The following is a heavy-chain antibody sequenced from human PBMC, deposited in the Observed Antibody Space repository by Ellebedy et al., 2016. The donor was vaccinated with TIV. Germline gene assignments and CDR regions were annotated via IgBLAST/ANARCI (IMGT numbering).Heavy chain of an antibody. D-gene: IGHD6-13*01. V-gene: IGHV1-2*04. J-gene: IGHJ4*02. CDR2: INPNSGGT. Sequence: ASVKVSXXASGYTFTGYYMHWVRQAPGQGLEWMGWINPNSGGTNYAQKFQGWITMTRDTSISTAYMELSRLRSDDTAVYYCAVSIAAAGIDYWGQGTLVTVSS. CDR1: GYTFTGYY. CDR3: AVSIAAAGIDY.